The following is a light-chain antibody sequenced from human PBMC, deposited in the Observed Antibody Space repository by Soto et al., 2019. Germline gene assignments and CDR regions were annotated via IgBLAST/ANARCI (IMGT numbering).Light chain of an antibody. V-gene: IGKV1-27*01. CDR1: QGIAFY. Sequence: DVQMTQSPSSLSASVGDTVTITCRASQGIAFYLAWFQQRPGKAPNLLTSAASNLQSGVPSRFSGRGSGTDFTLTISSLQPEDVATYYCQKYDTAPFTFGPGTRVEVK. J-gene: IGKJ3*01. CDR3: QKYDTAPFT. CDR2: AAS.